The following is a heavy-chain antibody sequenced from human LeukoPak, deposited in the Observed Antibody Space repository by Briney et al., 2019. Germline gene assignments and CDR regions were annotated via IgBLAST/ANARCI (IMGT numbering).Heavy chain of an antibody. CDR3: ARGGAARLHFQN. CDR2: IYHSGST. D-gene: IGHD6-6*01. Sequence: SETLSLTCTVSGGSISTYYWNWIRQHPGKGLEWIGYIYHSGSTNYNPSLQSRVTISVDTSKNQFSLNLNSVIAADTAVYYCARGGAARLHFQNWGQGTLVTVSS. CDR1: GGSISTYY. V-gene: IGHV4-59*01. J-gene: IGHJ1*01.